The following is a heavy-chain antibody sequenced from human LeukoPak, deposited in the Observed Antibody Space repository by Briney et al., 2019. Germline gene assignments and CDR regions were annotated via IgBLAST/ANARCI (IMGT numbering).Heavy chain of an antibody. CDR3: ARGPITIFGVVMVADAFDI. J-gene: IGHJ3*02. CDR2: TYYRSKWYN. Sequence: SQTLSLTCAISGDSVSSNSAAWNWIRQSPSRGLEWLGRTYYRSKWYNDYAVSVKSRITINPDTSKNQFSLKLSSVTAADTAVYYCARGPITIFGVVMVADAFDIWGQGTMVTVSS. D-gene: IGHD3-3*01. V-gene: IGHV6-1*01. CDR1: GDSVSSNSAA.